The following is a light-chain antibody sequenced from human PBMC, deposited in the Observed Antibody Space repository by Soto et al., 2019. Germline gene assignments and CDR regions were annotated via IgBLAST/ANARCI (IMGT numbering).Light chain of an antibody. V-gene: IGKV1-27*01. CDR3: QKYNSSPWT. J-gene: IGKJ1*01. CDR1: QGIRNY. Sequence: DIQMTQSPSSLSASVGDRVTVTCRASQGIRNYLAWYQQKPGKIPKLLIYAASTLQSGVPSRFSGSGSGTDFTLTISSLQPEDVATYYCQKYNSSPWTFGQGIKVEIK. CDR2: AAS.